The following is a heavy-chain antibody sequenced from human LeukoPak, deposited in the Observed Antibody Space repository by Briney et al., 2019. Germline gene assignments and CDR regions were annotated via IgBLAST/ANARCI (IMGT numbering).Heavy chain of an antibody. V-gene: IGHV3-7*04. J-gene: IGHJ4*02. CDR1: GFTFSNSW. D-gene: IGHD2-2*01. Sequence: GGSLRLSCTASGFTFSNSWMSWVRLPPGKGLEWVTNIKEDGSQEYYVDSVKGRFTISRDNARNTLYLQMNSLRVEDTAVYYCARDPKSQLLLDYWGQGTLVTVSS. CDR2: IKEDGSQE. CDR3: ARDPKSQLLLDY.